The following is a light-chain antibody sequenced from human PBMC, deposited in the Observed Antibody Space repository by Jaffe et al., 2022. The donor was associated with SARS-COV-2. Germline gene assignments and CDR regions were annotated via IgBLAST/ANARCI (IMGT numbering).Light chain of an antibody. CDR2: TAS. CDR3: QQLNSYPLT. J-gene: IGKJ4*01. Sequence: DIQLTQSPSFLSASVGDRVAITCRASQAISSYLAWYQKKPGKAPNLLIYTASTLQSGVPSRFSGSGSETEFTLTISSLQPEDCATYYCQQLNSYPLTFGGGTKVEIK. CDR1: QAISSY. V-gene: IGKV1-9*01.